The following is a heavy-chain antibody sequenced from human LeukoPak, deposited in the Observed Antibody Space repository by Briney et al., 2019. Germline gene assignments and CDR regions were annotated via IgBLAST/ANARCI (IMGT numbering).Heavy chain of an antibody. CDR3: ARDRPRVGAAINYFDY. CDR1: GDSVSSNSAA. V-gene: IGHV6-1*01. CDR2: TYYRSKWCY. Sequence: SQTLSLTCAISGDSVSSNSAAWNWIRQSPSRGLEWLGRTYYRSKWCYNYAISVKSRITINPDTSKNQFSLQLNSVTPEDTAVYFCARDRPRVGAAINYFDYWGQGTLVTVSS. D-gene: IGHD1-26*01. J-gene: IGHJ4*02.